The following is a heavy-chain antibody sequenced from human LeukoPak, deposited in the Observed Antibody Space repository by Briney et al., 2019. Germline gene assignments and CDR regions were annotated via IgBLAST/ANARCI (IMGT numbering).Heavy chain of an antibody. CDR3: ARVPKGTAAPYYYGMDV. Sequence: MPSETLSLTCTVSGGSIGSYYWSWIRQPPGKGLEWIGYIYYSGSTNYNPSLKSRVTISVDTSKNQFSLKLSSVTAADTAVYYCARVPKGTAAPYYYGMDVWGQGTTVTVSS. D-gene: IGHD2-2*01. V-gene: IGHV4-59*01. J-gene: IGHJ6*02. CDR1: GGSIGSYY. CDR2: IYYSGST.